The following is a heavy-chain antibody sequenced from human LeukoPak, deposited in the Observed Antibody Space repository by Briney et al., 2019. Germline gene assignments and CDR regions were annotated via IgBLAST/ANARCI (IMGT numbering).Heavy chain of an antibody. CDR2: IIPIFGTA. D-gene: IGHD3-22*01. V-gene: IGHV1-69*13. J-gene: IGHJ4*02. Sequence: SVKVSXKASGGTFSSYAISWVRQAPGQGLEWMGGIIPIFGTANYAQKFQGRVTITADESTSTAYMELSSLRSEDTAVYYCARDRYDSSGYYKDWGQGTLVTVSS. CDR3: ARDRYDSSGYYKD. CDR1: GGTFSSYA.